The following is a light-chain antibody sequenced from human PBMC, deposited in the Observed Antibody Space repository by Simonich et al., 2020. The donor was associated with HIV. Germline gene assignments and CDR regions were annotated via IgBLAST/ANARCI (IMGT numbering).Light chain of an antibody. Sequence: EIVLTQSPATLSLSPGERATLSCRASQSVSSYLAWYQQKPGQAPRLLIYDASNRATGIPARFSGSGSGTDFTLTISSLEPEDFAVYFCQQYKDLILTFGGGTKVDIK. CDR3: QQYKDLILT. CDR2: DAS. V-gene: IGKV3-11*01. CDR1: QSVSSY. J-gene: IGKJ4*01.